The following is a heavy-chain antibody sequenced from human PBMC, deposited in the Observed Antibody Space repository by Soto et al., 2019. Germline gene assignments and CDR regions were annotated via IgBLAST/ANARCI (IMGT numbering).Heavy chain of an antibody. CDR2: ISYDGSNK. V-gene: IGHV3-30*18. J-gene: IGHJ6*02. CDR1: GFTFSSYD. D-gene: IGHD3-22*01. CDR3: AKDLEYYDSSGYYYGMDV. Sequence: GGSLRLSCAASGFTFSSYDMHWVRQAPGKGLEWVAVISYDGSNKYYADSVKGRFTISRDNSKNTLYLQMNSLRAEDTAVYYCAKDLEYYDSSGYYYGMDVWGQGTTVTVSS.